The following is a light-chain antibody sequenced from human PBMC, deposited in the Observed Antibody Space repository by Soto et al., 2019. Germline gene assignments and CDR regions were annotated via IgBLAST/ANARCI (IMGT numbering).Light chain of an antibody. CDR3: QQSYSTPLT. Sequence: DIQMTQSPSSLSASVGDRVTITCRASQSISSYLNWYQQKPGKDPKLLIYAASSLQSGVPSRFSGSGSGTDFTLIIISLQPEDFATYYCQQSYSTPLTFGGGTKVDIK. J-gene: IGKJ4*01. CDR2: AAS. CDR1: QSISSY. V-gene: IGKV1-39*01.